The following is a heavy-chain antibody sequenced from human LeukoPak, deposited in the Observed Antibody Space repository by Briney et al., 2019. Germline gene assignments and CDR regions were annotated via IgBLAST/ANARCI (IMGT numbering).Heavy chain of an antibody. CDR1: GFPFNDFY. Sequence: GSLRLPWAASGFPFNDFYVAWIRQAPGKGPEWISYISTSGSAVYYADSVKGRFTMSRDNAKNSLYLQMNSLRAEDTAVYYCARRAPFYYNSWSPTHDYGMDVWGQGTTVTVSS. CDR2: ISTSGSAV. D-gene: IGHD3-10*01. V-gene: IGHV3-11*01. CDR3: ARRAPFYYNSWSPTHDYGMDV. J-gene: IGHJ6*02.